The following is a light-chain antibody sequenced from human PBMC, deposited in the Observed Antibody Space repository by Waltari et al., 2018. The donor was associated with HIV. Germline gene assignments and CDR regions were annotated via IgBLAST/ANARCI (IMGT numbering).Light chain of an antibody. V-gene: IGLV2-14*03. CDR2: DVS. CDR1: SSDVGGYNY. CDR3: SSYTGSSTYG. J-gene: IGLJ1*01. Sequence: QSALTQPASVSGSPGQSITISCTGTSSDVGGYNYVSWYQQHPGKAPKLMIYDVSNRPSRVSNRFSGAKSGNTASLTISGLQAEDGADYYCSSYTGSSTYGFVTGTKVTVL.